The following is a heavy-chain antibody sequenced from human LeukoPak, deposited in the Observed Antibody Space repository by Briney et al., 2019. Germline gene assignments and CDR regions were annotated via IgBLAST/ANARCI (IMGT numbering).Heavy chain of an antibody. CDR1: GVSISSSEW. Sequence: PSETLSLTCAVSGVSISSSEWWIWVRQPPGKGLEWIGEIYHSGSTNYNPSLKSRVTISVDKSENQFSLKLSSVTAADTAVYYCARIQVGSTSFDIWGQGTMVTVSS. CDR2: IYHSGST. CDR3: ARIQVGSTSFDI. V-gene: IGHV4-4*02. J-gene: IGHJ3*02. D-gene: IGHD1-26*01.